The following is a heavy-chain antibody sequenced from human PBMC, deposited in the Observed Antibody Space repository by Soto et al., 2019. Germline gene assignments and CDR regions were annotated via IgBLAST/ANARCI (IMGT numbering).Heavy chain of an antibody. CDR3: AKHPIVGVVTDYFAH. J-gene: IGHJ4*02. D-gene: IGHD3-3*01. Sequence: EVQLLESGGTLVQPGGSLRLSCVVSGFSFSSYAMGWVRQAPGKGLEWVSSISGSGGDTYYGDSVKGRFTISRDNSKNTLYLEANSLTAEDTAVYCCAKHPIVGVVTDYFAHWGQGTVVTVSS. CDR1: GFSFSSYA. CDR2: ISGSGGDT. V-gene: IGHV3-23*01.